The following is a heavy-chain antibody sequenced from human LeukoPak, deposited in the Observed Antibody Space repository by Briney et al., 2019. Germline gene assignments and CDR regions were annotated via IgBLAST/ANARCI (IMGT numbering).Heavy chain of an antibody. Sequence: PSETLSLTCSVSGGSISNYYWTWIRQPPGKGLEWIGYIHHSGSTNYNPSLKSRVTISVDTSKNQFSLKLISVTAADTAVYYCARDQPSSGKYYFDYWGQGNLVTVSS. D-gene: IGHD1-26*01. CDR3: ARDQPSSGKYYFDY. V-gene: IGHV4-59*01. CDR2: IHHSGST. J-gene: IGHJ4*02. CDR1: GGSISNYY.